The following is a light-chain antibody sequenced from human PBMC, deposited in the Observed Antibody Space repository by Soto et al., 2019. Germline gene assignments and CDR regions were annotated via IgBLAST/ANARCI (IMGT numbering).Light chain of an antibody. CDR3: QQYDRPPLT. Sequence: DIQLTQSPSSLSSSTGDRATITCRASQGISDSLAWYHQKPGTPPRLLIYDASTMEFGVPPRFSGTHSGTHFTLTISSLQPEDVGTYYCQQYDRPPLTFGGGTKVGIK. CDR2: DAS. J-gene: IGKJ4*01. CDR1: QGISDS. V-gene: IGKV1-27*01.